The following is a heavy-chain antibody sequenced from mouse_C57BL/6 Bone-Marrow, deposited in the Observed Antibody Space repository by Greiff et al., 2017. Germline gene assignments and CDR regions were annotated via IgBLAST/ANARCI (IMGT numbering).Heavy chain of an antibody. J-gene: IGHJ1*03. CDR1: GFNIKDDY. CDR2: IDPENGDT. CDR3: TSFITTVVAHWYFDV. V-gene: IGHV14-4*01. D-gene: IGHD1-1*01. Sequence: EVQLQESGAELVRPGASVKLSCTASGFNIKDDYMHWVKQRPEQGLEWIGWIDPENGDTEYASKFQGKATITADTSSNTAYLQLSSLTSEDTAVYYCTSFITTVVAHWYFDVGGTGTTVTVSS.